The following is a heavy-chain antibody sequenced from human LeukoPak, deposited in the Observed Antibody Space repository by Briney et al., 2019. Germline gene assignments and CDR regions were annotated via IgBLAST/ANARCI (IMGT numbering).Heavy chain of an antibody. J-gene: IGHJ5*02. V-gene: IGHV3-21*01. CDR1: GFTFSSYS. Sequence: GGSLRLSCAASGFTFSSYSMNWVRQAPGKGLEWVSSISSSSSYIYYADSVKGRFTISRDNAKNSLYLQMNSLRAEDTAVYYCTRHAPTIGWFDPWGQGTLVTVSS. CDR2: ISSSSSYI. D-gene: IGHD1-14*01. CDR3: TRHAPTIGWFDP.